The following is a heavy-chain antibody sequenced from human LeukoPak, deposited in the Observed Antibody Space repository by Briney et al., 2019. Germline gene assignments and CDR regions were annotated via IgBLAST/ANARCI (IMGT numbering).Heavy chain of an antibody. CDR3: ARTRRHYYGSGKNLTPWPAGFDV. Sequence: SETLSLTCTVFTGSFSDYYWTWIRQSPGKGLEWNGYSGSGDYNPSLKSRVTISVDTSKRHFSLTLSSVTAADTAIYYCARTRRHYYGSGKNLTPWPAGFDVWGQGTTVIVS. CDR2: SGSG. V-gene: IGHV4-59*01. J-gene: IGHJ6*02. CDR1: TGSFSDYY. D-gene: IGHD3-10*01.